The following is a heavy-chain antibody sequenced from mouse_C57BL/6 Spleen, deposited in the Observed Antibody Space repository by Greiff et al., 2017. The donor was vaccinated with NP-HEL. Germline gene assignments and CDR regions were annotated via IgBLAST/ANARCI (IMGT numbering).Heavy chain of an antibody. D-gene: IGHD1-1*01. CDR3: ARGTLLRGFDY. Sequence: VQLQQSGAELARPGASVKMSCKASGYTFTSYTMHWVKQRPGQGLEWIGYITPSSGYTKYNQKFKDKATLTADKSSSTAYMQLSSLTSEDSAVYYCARGTLLRGFDYWGQGTTLTVSS. J-gene: IGHJ2*01. CDR2: ITPSSGYT. V-gene: IGHV1-4*01. CDR1: GYTFTSYT.